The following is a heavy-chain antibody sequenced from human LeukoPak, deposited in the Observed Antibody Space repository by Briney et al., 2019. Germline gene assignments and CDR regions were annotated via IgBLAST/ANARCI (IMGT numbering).Heavy chain of an antibody. CDR1: GGSISSSSYY. V-gene: IGHV4-39*07. D-gene: IGHD2-15*01. J-gene: IGHJ5*02. CDR3: ARVGGGYCSGGSCYGLGWFDP. Sequence: PSETLSLTCTVSGGSISSSSYYWGWIRQPPGKGLEWIGSIYYSGSTYYNPSLKSRVTISVDTSKNQFSLKLSSVTAADTAVYYCARVGGGYCSGGSCYGLGWFDPWGQGTLVTVSS. CDR2: IYYSGST.